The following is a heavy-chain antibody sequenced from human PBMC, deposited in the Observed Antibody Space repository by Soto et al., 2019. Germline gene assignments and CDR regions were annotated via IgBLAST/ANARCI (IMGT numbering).Heavy chain of an antibody. J-gene: IGHJ4*02. CDR2: IYYSGST. CDR1: GGSISSYY. Sequence: PSETLSLTCTVSGGSISSYYWSWIRQPPGKGLEWIGYIYYSGSTNYNPSLKSRVTISVDTSKNQFSLKLSSVTAADTAVYYCARYVVGELLYPAYYFDYWGQGTLVTVSS. V-gene: IGHV4-59*01. CDR3: ARYVVGELLYPAYYFDY. D-gene: IGHD3-10*01.